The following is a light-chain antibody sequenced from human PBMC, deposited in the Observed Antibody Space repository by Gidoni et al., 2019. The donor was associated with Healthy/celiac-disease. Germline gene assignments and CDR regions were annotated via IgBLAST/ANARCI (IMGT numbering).Light chain of an antibody. CDR3: MQALQTPLT. V-gene: IGKV2-28*01. Sequence: DMVMTQSPLSLPVTHGEPDSIACMSRQSLLHSKCYHYVDWYVQKPGQSPHLLIYLGSNRASGVPDRFSGSGSCTDFTLKSSRVEAEDVGVYFCMQALQTPLTLGGGTKVEIK. J-gene: IGKJ4*01. CDR1: QSLLHSKCYHY. CDR2: LGS.